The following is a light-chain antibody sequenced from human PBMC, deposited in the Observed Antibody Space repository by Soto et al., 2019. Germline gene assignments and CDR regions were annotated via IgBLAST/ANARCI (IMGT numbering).Light chain of an antibody. V-gene: IGLV2-14*01. CDR2: DVS. CDR3: SSYTSSSISGV. CDR1: SSDVGGYNY. J-gene: IGLJ3*02. Sequence: QSALTQPASVSGSPGQSITISCTGTSSDVGGYNYVSWYQQHPGKAPKLMIYDVSNRPSGVSNRFSGSKSGNTASLTISGLQAEDEADYYCSSYTSSSISGVFGGGTKVTVL.